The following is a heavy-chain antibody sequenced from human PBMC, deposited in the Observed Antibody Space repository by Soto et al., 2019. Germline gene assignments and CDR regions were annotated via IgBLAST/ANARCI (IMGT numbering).Heavy chain of an antibody. CDR1: VYTFTVYY. Sequence: ASVKVSYTASVYTFTVYYMHWMRQAPGQGLEWMGWINPNSGGTNYAQKFQGRVTMTRDTSISTAYMELSRLRSDDTAVYYCARERVTMIVVVILDAFAIWGKETMFT. D-gene: IGHD3-22*01. CDR2: INPNSGGT. V-gene: IGHV1-2*02. J-gene: IGHJ3*02. CDR3: ARERVTMIVVVILDAFAI.